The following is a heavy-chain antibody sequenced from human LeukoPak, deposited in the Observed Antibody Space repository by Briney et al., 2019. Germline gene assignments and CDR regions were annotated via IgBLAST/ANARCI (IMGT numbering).Heavy chain of an antibody. J-gene: IGHJ4*02. CDR2: INPNTGGA. CDR1: GYPFNGYY. V-gene: IGHV1-2*02. CDR3: AREDNDYHYMFDS. Sequence: ASVKVSFKASGYPFNGYYIHWVRQAPGQGLEWMGWINPNTGGANFALKFQARVSMTRDTSINTVFLGLSTLTSDDTAIYYCAREDNDYHYMFDSWGQGTPVTVSS. D-gene: IGHD5-12*01.